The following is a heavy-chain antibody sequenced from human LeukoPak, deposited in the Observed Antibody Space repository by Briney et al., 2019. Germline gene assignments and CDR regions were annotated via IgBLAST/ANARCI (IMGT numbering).Heavy chain of an antibody. V-gene: IGHV3-23*01. CDR2: ISDRGGRT. CDR1: GFTLSSYA. Sequence: GGSLRLSCAASGFTLSSYAMSWVRQAPGKGLEWVSGISDRGGRTYYADSVKGRFTISRDNSKNTLCLQMNSLRAEDTAVYYCAKGTSGSYVPDYWGQGTLVTVSS. J-gene: IGHJ4*02. CDR3: AKGTSGSYVPDY. D-gene: IGHD1-26*01.